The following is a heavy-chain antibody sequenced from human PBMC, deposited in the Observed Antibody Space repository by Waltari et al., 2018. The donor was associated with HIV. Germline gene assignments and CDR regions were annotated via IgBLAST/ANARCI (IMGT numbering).Heavy chain of an antibody. Sequence: VQLVQSGAEVKKPGASLKVSCKASGYTFNDYYIHWVRQAPGQGLEWMGRINPNSGGTKYAEKFQGRVTMTRDTSISTAYMELSRLRSDDTAVYYCARGASAAPWFDPWGQGTL. CDR1: GYTFNDYY. CDR2: INPNSGGT. V-gene: IGHV1-2*06. CDR3: ARGASAAPWFDP. D-gene: IGHD6-13*01. J-gene: IGHJ5*02.